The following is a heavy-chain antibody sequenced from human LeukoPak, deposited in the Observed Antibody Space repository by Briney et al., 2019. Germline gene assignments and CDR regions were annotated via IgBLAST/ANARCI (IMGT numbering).Heavy chain of an antibody. CDR2: IKQDGSEK. D-gene: IGHD3-10*01. CDR3: ARAQLLWFGEFPYYFDY. Sequence: GGSLRLSCAASGFTFSSYWMSWVRQAPGKGLEWVAHIKQDGSEKYYVDSVKGRFTISRDNAKNSLYLQMNSLRAEDTAVYYCARAQLLWFGEFPYYFDYWGQGTLVTVSS. J-gene: IGHJ4*02. CDR1: GFTFSSYW. V-gene: IGHV3-7*01.